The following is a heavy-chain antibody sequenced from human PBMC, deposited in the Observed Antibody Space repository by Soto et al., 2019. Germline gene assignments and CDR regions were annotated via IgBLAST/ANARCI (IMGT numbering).Heavy chain of an antibody. V-gene: IGHV3-21*01. CDR2: ISSSSSYI. D-gene: IGHD6-13*01. CDR1: GFTFSSYS. Sequence: GGSLRLSCAASGFTFSSYSMNWVRQAPGKGLEWVSSISSSSSYIYYADSVKGRFTISRDNAKNSLYLQMNSLRAEDTAVYYCASGGSAAAGTGLDYWGQGTLVTVSS. J-gene: IGHJ4*01. CDR3: ASGGSAAAGTGLDY.